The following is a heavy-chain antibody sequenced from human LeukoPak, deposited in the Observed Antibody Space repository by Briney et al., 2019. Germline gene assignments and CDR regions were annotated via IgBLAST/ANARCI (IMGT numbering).Heavy chain of an antibody. CDR3: ARGRQVSGSPIFDY. CDR2: IYYSGST. V-gene: IGHV4-31*03. Sequence: SETLSLTCTVSGGSISSGGYYWSWIRQHPGKGLEWVGYIYYSGSTYYNPSLKSRVTISVDTSKNQFSLKLSSVTAADTAVYYCARGRQVSGSPIFDYWGQGTLATVSS. J-gene: IGHJ4*02. CDR1: GGSISSGGYY. D-gene: IGHD3-10*01.